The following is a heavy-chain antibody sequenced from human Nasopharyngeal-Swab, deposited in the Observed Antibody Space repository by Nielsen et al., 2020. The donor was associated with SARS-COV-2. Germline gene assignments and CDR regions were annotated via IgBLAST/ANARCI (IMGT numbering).Heavy chain of an antibody. CDR1: GFTFNNYN. CDR2: ISSSSSYI. J-gene: IGHJ1*01. V-gene: IGHV3-21*01. CDR3: ARDGYSSSWTLSAEYFQH. D-gene: IGHD6-13*01. Sequence: GGSLRLSCAASGFTFNNYNFNWVRQAPGKGLEWVSSISSSSSYIYYADSVKGRFTISRDNAKNSLYLQMNSLRAEDTAVYYCARDGYSSSWTLSAEYFQHWGQGTLVTVSS.